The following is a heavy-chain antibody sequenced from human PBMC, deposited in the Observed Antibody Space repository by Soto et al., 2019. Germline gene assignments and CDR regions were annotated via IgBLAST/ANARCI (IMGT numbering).Heavy chain of an antibody. V-gene: IGHV3-23*01. D-gene: IGHD2-21*01. J-gene: IGHJ4*02. CDR2: IADTGGDE. CDR3: ARGSTDSYPRSRIFDF. Sequence: ESLTPACLPGRRTFGSLAMRWVRQPEGEGRQSVSTIADTGGDEKYADSVRGRLVISRNNSMKTLYLQMTSLTAEDWAMYFCARGSTDSYPRSRIFDFWGRGSLVTVSS. CDR1: RRTFGSLA.